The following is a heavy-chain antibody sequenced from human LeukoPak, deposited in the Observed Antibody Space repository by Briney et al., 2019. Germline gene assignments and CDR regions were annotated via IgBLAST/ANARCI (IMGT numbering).Heavy chain of an antibody. CDR1: GGSFSPYY. D-gene: IGHD2-21*02. CDR3: ARGGFYCGGDCYVDY. CDR2: INHSGST. V-gene: IGHV4-34*01. J-gene: IGHJ4*02. Sequence: SETLSLTCAVYGGSFSPYYWSWIRQPPGKGLEWIWEINHSGSTNYNPSLKSRVTISVDTSKNQFSLRLRSVTAADTAVYYCARGGFYCGGDCYVDYWGQGTLVTVPS.